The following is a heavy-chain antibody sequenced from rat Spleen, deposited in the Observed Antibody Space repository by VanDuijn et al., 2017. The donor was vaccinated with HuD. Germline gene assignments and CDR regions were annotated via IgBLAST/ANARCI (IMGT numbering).Heavy chain of an antibody. J-gene: IGHJ4*01. V-gene: IGHV2-30*01. CDR3: ARGDSSYPYVMDA. CDR1: GFSLTSYN. Sequence: QVQLKESGPGLVQPSQTLSLTCTVSGFSLTSYNVHWVRQPTGKGLEWMGIIWTGGSTDYNSALKSRLSISRDTSKSQVFLKMNSLQTEDIATYYCARGDSSYPYVMDAWGQGASVTVSS. D-gene: IGHD1-8*01. CDR2: IWTGGST.